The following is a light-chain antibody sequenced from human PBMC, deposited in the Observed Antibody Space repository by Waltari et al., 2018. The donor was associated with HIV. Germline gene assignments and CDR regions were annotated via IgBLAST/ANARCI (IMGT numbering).Light chain of an antibody. V-gene: IGLV3-25*03. CDR3: QSADSSGNWV. CDR1: DLTKKY. CDR2: KDI. J-gene: IGLJ3*02. Sequence: SYELPQPPSVSVSPGQTVRNNCSGDDLTKKYVYWYQQRPGQAPDLLIYKDIERPSDIPERFSGSSSGTTATLTITGVQAEDEADYHCQSADSSGNWVFGGGTKVTVL.